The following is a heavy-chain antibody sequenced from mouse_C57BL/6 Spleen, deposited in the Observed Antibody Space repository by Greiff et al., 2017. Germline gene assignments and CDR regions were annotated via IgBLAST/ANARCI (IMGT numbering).Heavy chain of an antibody. CDR2: IYPGSGNT. Sequence: VQLQQSGAELVRPGASVKLSCKASGYTFTDYYINWVKQRPGQGLEWIARIYPGSGNTYYNEKFKGKATLTAEKSSSTAYMQLSSLTSEDSAVYVCARNYDDPNAMDYWGQGTSVTVSS. V-gene: IGHV1-76*01. J-gene: IGHJ4*01. CDR1: GYTFTDYY. D-gene: IGHD2-13*01. CDR3: ARNYDDPNAMDY.